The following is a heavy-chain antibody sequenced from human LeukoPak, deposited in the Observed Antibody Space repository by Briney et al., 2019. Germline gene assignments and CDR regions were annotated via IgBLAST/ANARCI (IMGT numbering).Heavy chain of an antibody. D-gene: IGHD4-17*01. CDR2: IYYSGST. Sequence: SETLSLTCTVSGGSISRYYWSWIREPPGKGLEWIGYIYYSGSTNYNPSLKSRVTISVDTSKSQFSLKLSSVTAADTAVYYCARRGYGDYYYFDYWGQGTLVTVSS. CDR3: ARRGYGDYYYFDY. J-gene: IGHJ4*02. CDR1: GGSISRYY. V-gene: IGHV4-59*08.